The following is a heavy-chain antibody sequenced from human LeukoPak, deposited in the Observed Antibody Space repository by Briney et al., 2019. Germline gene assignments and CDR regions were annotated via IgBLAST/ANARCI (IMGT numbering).Heavy chain of an antibody. J-gene: IGHJ6*03. D-gene: IGHD6-19*01. Sequence: GESLKISCKGSGYSFTSYWIGWVRQMPGKGLEWMGIIYPGDSDTRYSPSFQGHFSISADKSINTAYLQWSSLRASDTAMYYCARLSFASGWRYMDVWGKGTTVTVYS. V-gene: IGHV5-51*01. CDR3: ARLSFASGWRYMDV. CDR2: IYPGDSDT. CDR1: GYSFTSYW.